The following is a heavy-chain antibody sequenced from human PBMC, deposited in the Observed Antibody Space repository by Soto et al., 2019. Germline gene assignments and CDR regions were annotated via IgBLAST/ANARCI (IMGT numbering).Heavy chain of an antibody. Sequence: GGSLRLSCAASGFTFSSYSMNWVRQAPGKGLEWVSAISGSGGSTYYADSVKGRFTISRDNSKNTLYLQMNSLRAEDTAVYYCARRLGYYYDSSGYSWAQFDYWGQGTLVTVSS. CDR3: ARRLGYYYDSSGYSWAQFDY. D-gene: IGHD3-22*01. CDR2: ISGSGGST. CDR1: GFTFSSYS. J-gene: IGHJ4*02. V-gene: IGHV3-23*01.